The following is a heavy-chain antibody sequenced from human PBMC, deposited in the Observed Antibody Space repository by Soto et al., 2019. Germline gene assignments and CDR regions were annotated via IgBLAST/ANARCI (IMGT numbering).Heavy chain of an antibody. Sequence: SVKVSCKASGGTFSSYTISWVRQAPGQGLEWMGRIIPILGIANYAQKFQGRVTITADKSTSTAYMELSSLRSEDTAVYYCAVVAAKKYTSSWFDPWGQGALVTVSS. V-gene: IGHV1-69*02. CDR3: AVVAAKKYTSSWFDP. J-gene: IGHJ5*02. CDR2: IIPILGIA. CDR1: GGTFSSYT. D-gene: IGHD2-15*01.